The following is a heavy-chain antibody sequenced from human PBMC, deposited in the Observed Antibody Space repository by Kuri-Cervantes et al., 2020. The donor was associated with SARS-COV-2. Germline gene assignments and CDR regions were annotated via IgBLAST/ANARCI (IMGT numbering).Heavy chain of an antibody. CDR3: ARGSTGLGALDF. J-gene: IGHJ4*02. CDR1: GGTFSSYD. V-gene: IGHV1-69*13. D-gene: IGHD4-17*01. CDR2: ISPMFGAA. Sequence: SVKVSCKASGGTFSSYDISWVRQAPGQGVEWTGGISPMFGAAKYGQKFQGRVTIIADESTSTAYMELSSLRSEDTAVYYCARGSTGLGALDFWGQGTLVTVSS.